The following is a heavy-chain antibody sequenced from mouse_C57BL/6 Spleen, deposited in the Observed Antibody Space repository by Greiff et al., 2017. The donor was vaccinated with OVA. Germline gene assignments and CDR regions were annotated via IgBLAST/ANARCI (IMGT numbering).Heavy chain of an antibody. V-gene: IGHV1-82*01. D-gene: IGHD1-1*01. J-gene: IGHJ3*01. CDR3: AREEDYGSSPLAY. Sequence: QVQLQQSGPELVKPGASVKISCKASGYAFSSSWMNWVKQRPGKGLEWIGRIYPGDGDTNYNGKFKGKATLTADKSSSTAYMQLSSLTSEDSAVYFCAREEDYGSSPLAYWGQGTLVTVSA. CDR2: IYPGDGDT. CDR1: GYAFSSSW.